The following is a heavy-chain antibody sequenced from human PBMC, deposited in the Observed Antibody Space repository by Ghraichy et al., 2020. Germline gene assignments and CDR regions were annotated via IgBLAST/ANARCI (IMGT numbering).Heavy chain of an antibody. D-gene: IGHD3-9*01. CDR2: VYYSGST. Sequence: SETLSLTCTVSGGSISSSSYFRGWIRQPPGKGLEWIGSVYYSGSTYYNPSLKSRVTISVDTSKNQFSLKLSSVTAADTAVFYCAIRSGRYDILTGYYFDYWGQGTLVTVSS. CDR1: GGSISSSSYF. V-gene: IGHV4-39*01. CDR3: AIRSGRYDILTGYYFDY. J-gene: IGHJ4*02.